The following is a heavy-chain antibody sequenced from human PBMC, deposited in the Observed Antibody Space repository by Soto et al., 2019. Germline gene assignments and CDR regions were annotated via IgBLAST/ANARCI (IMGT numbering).Heavy chain of an antibody. J-gene: IGHJ6*02. V-gene: IGHV4-30-4*01. CDR1: GGSISSGYYY. CDR3: ARGVAYYYYYGMDV. CDR2: IYYSGNT. D-gene: IGHD3-3*01. Sequence: SETLSLTCSVSGGSISSGYYYWSWIRQPPGKGLEWIGNIYYSGNTYYNPSLKSRLIISIDTSKNQFSLKLSSVTAADTAVYYCARGVAYYYYYGMDVWGQGTTVTVSS.